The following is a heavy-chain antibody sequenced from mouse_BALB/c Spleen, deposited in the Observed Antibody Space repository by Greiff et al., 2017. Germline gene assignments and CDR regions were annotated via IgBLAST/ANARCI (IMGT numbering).Heavy chain of an antibody. D-gene: IGHD2-14*01. CDR1: GYTFTDYN. Sequence: EVQLQQSGPELVKPGASVKISCKASGYTFTDYNMHWVKQSHGRSLEWIGYIYPYNGGTGYNQKFKSKATLTVDNSSSTAYMELRSLTSEDSAVYYCARWYDEGGFDYWGQGTTLTVSS. CDR2: IYPYNGGT. V-gene: IGHV1S29*02. J-gene: IGHJ2*01. CDR3: ARWYDEGGFDY.